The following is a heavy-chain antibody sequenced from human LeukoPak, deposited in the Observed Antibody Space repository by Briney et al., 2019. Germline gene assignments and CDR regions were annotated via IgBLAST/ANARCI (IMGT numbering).Heavy chain of an antibody. V-gene: IGHV1-18*01. CDR3: ARALRGYDSSGYYNY. CDR1: GYTFTSYG. D-gene: IGHD3-22*01. Sequence: ASVKVSCKASGYTFTSYGISWVRQAPGQGLEWMGWISAYNGNTNYAQELQGRVTMTTDTSTSTAYMELSRLRSDDTAVYYCARALRGYDSSGYYNYWGQGTLVTVSS. CDR2: ISAYNGNT. J-gene: IGHJ4*02.